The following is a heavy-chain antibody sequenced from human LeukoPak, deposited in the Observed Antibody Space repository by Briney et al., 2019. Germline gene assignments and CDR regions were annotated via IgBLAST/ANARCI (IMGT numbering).Heavy chain of an antibody. Sequence: PGGSLRLSCAASGFTFSSYGMHWVRQAPGKGLEWVAVIWYDGSNKYYADSVKGRFTISRDNSKNTLYLQMNSLRAEDTAVYYCAREWQRYDILTGGFDYWGQGTLVTVSS. J-gene: IGHJ4*02. CDR3: AREWQRYDILTGGFDY. D-gene: IGHD3-9*01. V-gene: IGHV3-33*01. CDR1: GFTFSSYG. CDR2: IWYDGSNK.